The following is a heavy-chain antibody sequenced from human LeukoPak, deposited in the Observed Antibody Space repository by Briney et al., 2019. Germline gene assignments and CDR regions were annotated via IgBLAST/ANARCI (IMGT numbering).Heavy chain of an antibody. CDR1: GGSISSGSYY. J-gene: IGHJ4*02. V-gene: IGHV4-30-2*01. D-gene: IGHD6-13*01. CDR2: IYHSGST. Sequence: KPSETLSLTCTVSGGSISSGSYYWSWIRQPPGKGLEWIGYIYHSGSTYYNPSLKSRVTISVDRSKNQFSLKLSSVTAADTAVYYCARGTAAAGIFDYWGQGTLVTVSS. CDR3: ARGTAAAGIFDY.